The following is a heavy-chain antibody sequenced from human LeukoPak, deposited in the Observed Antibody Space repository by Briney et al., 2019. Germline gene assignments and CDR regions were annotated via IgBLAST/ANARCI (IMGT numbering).Heavy chain of an antibody. V-gene: IGHV4-39*01. CDR1: GGSITKNGYY. CDR3: ARRVTPSVIAILLAYDAFDI. J-gene: IGHJ3*02. D-gene: IGHD2-21*01. CDR2: MHYSGST. Sequence: SETLSLTCSVSGGSITKNGYYWGWIRQSPETGLEWIGSMHYSGSTYYNPSLKSRVTISVDTSKNQFSLKLSSVTAADTAVYYCARRVTPSVIAILLAYDAFDIWGQGTMVTVSS.